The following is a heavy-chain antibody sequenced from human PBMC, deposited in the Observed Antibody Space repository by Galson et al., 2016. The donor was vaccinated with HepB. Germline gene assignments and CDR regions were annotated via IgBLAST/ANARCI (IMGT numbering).Heavy chain of an antibody. CDR3: AKEDPSNVWGSYRYLNYFDY. J-gene: IGHJ4*02. D-gene: IGHD3-16*02. CDR1: GFTFRSYG. CDR2: ISHDGTNK. Sequence: SLRLSCAASGFTFRSYGMHWVRQAPGKGLEWVAVISHDGTNKYYTDSVKGRFTISRDSPKNTLYLQVNSLRAEDTAVYYCAKEDPSNVWGSYRYLNYFDYWGQGTLITVSS. V-gene: IGHV3-30*18.